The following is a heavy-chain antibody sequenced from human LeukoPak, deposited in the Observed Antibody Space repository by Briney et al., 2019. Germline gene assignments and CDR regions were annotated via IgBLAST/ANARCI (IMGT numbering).Heavy chain of an antibody. Sequence: SETLSLTCTVSGGSISPYYWTWIRQPPGKGLEWIGYIYYSGSTNYNPSLKSRVTISVDTSKNQFSLKLSSVTAADTAVYYCARHSSSWFPVLDYWGQGTLVTVSS. CDR3: ARHSSSWFPVLDY. D-gene: IGHD6-13*01. CDR1: GGSISPYY. J-gene: IGHJ4*02. CDR2: IYYSGST. V-gene: IGHV4-59*08.